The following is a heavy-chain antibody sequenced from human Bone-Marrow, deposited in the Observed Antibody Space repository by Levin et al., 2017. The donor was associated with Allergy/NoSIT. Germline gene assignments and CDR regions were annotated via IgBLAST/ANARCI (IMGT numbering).Heavy chain of an antibody. V-gene: IGHV2-5*02. Sequence: GSGPTLVKPTQTLTLTCSFSGFSLSTVGVGVGWIRQTPGKAPQWLALIYWDDGKRYRPSLKSRRTITKDTSKNQVGRTMANMDPVDTATYYCGHERVQLWPGSGEGWVDPWGQGTLVTVSS. J-gene: IGHJ5*01. CDR3: GHERVQLWPGSGEGWVDP. CDR2: IYWDDGK. CDR1: GFSLSTVGVG. D-gene: IGHD3-10*01.